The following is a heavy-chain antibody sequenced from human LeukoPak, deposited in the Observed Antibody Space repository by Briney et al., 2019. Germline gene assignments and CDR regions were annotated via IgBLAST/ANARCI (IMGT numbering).Heavy chain of an antibody. V-gene: IGHV5-51*01. J-gene: IGHJ4*02. CDR2: IYPGDSDT. D-gene: IGHD6-19*01. CDR3: ARPSIPGSDWYGYYFDY. CDR1: GYSFTSSW. Sequence: GESLKISCKGSGYSFTSSWVGWVRQMPGKGLEWMGIIYPGDSDTRYSPSFQGQVTISADRSISAAYLQWSSLKASDSAMYYCARPSIPGSDWYGYYFDYWGQGTLVTVSS.